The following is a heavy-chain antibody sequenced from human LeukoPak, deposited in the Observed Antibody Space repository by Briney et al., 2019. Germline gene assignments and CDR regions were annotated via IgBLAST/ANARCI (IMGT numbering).Heavy chain of an antibody. CDR1: GYTLTELS. Sequence: ASVKVSCKVSGYTLTELSMHWVRQAPGKGLEWMGGFDPEDGETIYAQKFQGRVTMTEDTSTDTAYMGLSSLRSEDTAVYYCATAAETYYYDSSFTQFDYWGQGTLVTVSS. J-gene: IGHJ4*02. D-gene: IGHD3-22*01. CDR3: ATAAETYYYDSSFTQFDY. V-gene: IGHV1-24*01. CDR2: FDPEDGET.